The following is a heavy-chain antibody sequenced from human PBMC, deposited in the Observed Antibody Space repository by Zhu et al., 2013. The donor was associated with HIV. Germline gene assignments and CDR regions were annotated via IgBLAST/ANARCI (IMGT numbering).Heavy chain of an antibody. J-gene: IGHJ4*02. CDR1: GGSFSGYY. CDR2: INHSGST. D-gene: IGHD5-18*01. CDR3: ARPGIRGYSYGRFDY. Sequence: QVQLQQWGAGLLKPSETLSLTCAVYGGSFSGYYWSWIRQPPGKGLEWIGEINHSGSTNYNPSLKSRVTISVDTSKNQFSLKLSSVTAADTAVYYCARPGIRGYSYGRFDYWGQGTPGHRLL. V-gene: IGHV4-34*01.